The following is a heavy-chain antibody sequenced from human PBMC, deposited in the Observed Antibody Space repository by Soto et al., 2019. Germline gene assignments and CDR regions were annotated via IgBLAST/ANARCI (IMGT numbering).Heavy chain of an antibody. Sequence: PXGSLRLSCAASGFTVSSYSMTWVRQAPGKGLEWVSSISSSSSYIYYADSVKGRFTISRDNAKNSLYLQMNSLRAEDTAVYYCAGGGIAARPCGYWGQGTLVTVYS. D-gene: IGHD6-6*01. CDR2: ISSSSSYI. CDR1: GFTVSSYS. V-gene: IGHV3-21*01. J-gene: IGHJ4*02. CDR3: AGGGIAARPCGY.